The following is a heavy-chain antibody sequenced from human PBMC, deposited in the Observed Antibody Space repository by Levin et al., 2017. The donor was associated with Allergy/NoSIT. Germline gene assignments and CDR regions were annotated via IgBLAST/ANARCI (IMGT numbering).Heavy chain of an antibody. J-gene: IGHJ5*02. CDR1: GLTFSSYS. Sequence: PGGSLRLSCAASGLTFSSYSMNWVRQAPGKGLEWVSSISFSGSSTYYADSVKGRFTISRDNAKNTLNLQMNSLRAEDTAVYYCARTGLAYCISDSCYGFDPLGQGTLVTVSS. D-gene: IGHD2-2*01. V-gene: IGHV3-21*04. CDR3: ARTGLAYCISDSCYGFDP. CDR2: ISFSGSST.